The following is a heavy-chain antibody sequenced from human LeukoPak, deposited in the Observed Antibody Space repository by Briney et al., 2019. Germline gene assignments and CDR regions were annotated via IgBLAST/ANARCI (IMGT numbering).Heavy chain of an antibody. V-gene: IGHV5-10-1*01. J-gene: IGHJ3*02. Sequence: PGESLKISCDGSGYSFTNYWLNWVRQMPRKGLEWLGTIDPSDSYTKYSPFFQGHVTHPADQSINTAYLQRSSLKASDNAMYYCARPINAIRGHDAFDIWVQGTMVSFCS. CDR2: IDPSDSYT. CDR1: GYSFTNYW. CDR3: ARPINAIRGHDAFDI. D-gene: IGHD5-24*01.